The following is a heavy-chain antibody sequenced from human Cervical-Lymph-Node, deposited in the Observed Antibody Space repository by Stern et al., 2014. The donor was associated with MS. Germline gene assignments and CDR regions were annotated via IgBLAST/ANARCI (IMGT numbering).Heavy chain of an antibody. CDR3: ARVATYYQGSGSYFDY. CDR2: IIPIEGKV. J-gene: IGHJ4*02. D-gene: IGHD3-10*01. V-gene: IGHV1-69*01. Sequence: QLVQSGAEVKKPGSSVKVSCKASGGTFSNYAISWVRQAPGQGLEWMGGIIPIEGKVNYAKKIQGRLTLTADESTNTASMELSSLRSEDTAVYYCARVATYYQGSGSYFDYWGQGTLLTVSS. CDR1: GGTFSNYA.